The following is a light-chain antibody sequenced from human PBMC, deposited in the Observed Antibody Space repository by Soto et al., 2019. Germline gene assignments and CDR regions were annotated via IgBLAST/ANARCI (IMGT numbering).Light chain of an antibody. CDR2: QDV. CDR1: KGGKKY. V-gene: IGLV3-1*01. J-gene: IGLJ1*01. Sequence: SYELTQPPSVSVSPGQTASITCSGDKGGKKYVCWYQQKAGQSPVLVIYQDVKRPSGIPERFSGSNSGNTATLTISETQGVDEADYYCQAWDDSTRVFGTGTKVTVL. CDR3: QAWDDSTRV.